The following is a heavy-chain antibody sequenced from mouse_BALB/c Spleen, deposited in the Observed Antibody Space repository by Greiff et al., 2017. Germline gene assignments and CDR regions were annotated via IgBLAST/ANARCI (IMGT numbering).Heavy chain of an antibody. CDR3: ARNWGITTVHWYFDV. CDR2: IWGGGST. V-gene: IGHV2-6-4*01. D-gene: IGHD2-4*01. Sequence: VQRVESGPGLVAPSQSLSITCTVSGFSLSRYSVHWVRQPPGKGLEWLGMIWGGGSTDYNSALKSRLSISKDNSKSQVFLKMNSLQTDDTAMYYCARNWGITTVHWYFDVWGAGTTVTVSS. J-gene: IGHJ1*01. CDR1: GFSLSRYS.